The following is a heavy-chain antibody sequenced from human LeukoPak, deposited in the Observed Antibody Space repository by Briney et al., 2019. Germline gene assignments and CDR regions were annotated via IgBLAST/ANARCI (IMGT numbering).Heavy chain of an antibody. CDR1: GFTLSSYS. J-gene: IGHJ4*02. V-gene: IGHV3-48*01. CDR3: ARDAHRTGTSFDY. Sequence: GGSLRLSCAASGFTLSSYSMNWVRQGPGKGLEWVSYISSSSSTIYYADSVKGRFTISRDNAKNSLYLRMNSLRAEDTAVYYCARDAHRTGTSFDYWGQGTLVTVSS. D-gene: IGHD3/OR15-3a*01. CDR2: ISSSSSTI.